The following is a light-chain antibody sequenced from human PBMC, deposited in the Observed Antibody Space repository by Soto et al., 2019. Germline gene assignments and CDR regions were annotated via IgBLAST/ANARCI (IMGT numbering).Light chain of an antibody. J-gene: IGKJ4*01. CDR2: DAS. CDR1: QSVSRY. CDR3: QKRSNWPLN. Sequence: EIVMTRSPATLSLSPGEIATLSCRASQSVSRYLAWYQQKPGQTPRLLIYDASNRAAGIPARFSGSGSGTDFTLTISSLEPEDFAVYYCQKRSNWPLNCGGGTTGDIK. V-gene: IGKV3-11*01.